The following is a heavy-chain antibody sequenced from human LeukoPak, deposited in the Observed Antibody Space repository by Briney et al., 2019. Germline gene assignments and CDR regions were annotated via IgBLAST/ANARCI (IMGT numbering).Heavy chain of an antibody. CDR1: GGSISRYY. CDR2: ISYIGTT. J-gene: IGHJ5*02. CDR3: TRGRSQFGPNDA. D-gene: IGHD3/OR15-3a*01. Sequence: PSETLSLTCSVSGGSISRYYWNWIRQSPGKGLEWIGYISYIGTTNYNPSLKSRVTISLDTSKSQFSLNLTSGTAADTAVYYCTRGRSQFGPNDAWGQGALVAVSS. V-gene: IGHV4-59*01.